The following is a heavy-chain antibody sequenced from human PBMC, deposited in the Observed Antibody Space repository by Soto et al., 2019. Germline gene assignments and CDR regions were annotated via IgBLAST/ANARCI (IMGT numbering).Heavy chain of an antibody. V-gene: IGHV3-66*01. J-gene: IGHJ4*02. CDR1: VFTVSHYY. CDR3: VKDRFVDY. CDR2: IYGGDST. Sequence: GWSLRLSCATSVFTVSHYYMTWVRQAPGKGLESVSVIYGGDSTYYADSVKGRFTISRDNSKSTVYLQMSSLRIEDTGVYYCVKDRFVDYWGQGVLVTVSS.